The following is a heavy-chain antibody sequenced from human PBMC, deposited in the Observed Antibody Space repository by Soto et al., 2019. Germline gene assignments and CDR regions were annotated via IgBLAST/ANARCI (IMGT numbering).Heavy chain of an antibody. J-gene: IGHJ4*02. Sequence: PSETLSPTCTVSGGSISSSSYYWVWIRQPPGKGLEWIGSIYYSGSTYYNPSLKSRVTISVDTSKNQFSLKLSSVTAADTAVYYCARQLREFGYWGQGTLVTVSS. CDR2: IYYSGST. CDR3: ARQLREFGY. CDR1: GGSISSSSYY. V-gene: IGHV4-39*01.